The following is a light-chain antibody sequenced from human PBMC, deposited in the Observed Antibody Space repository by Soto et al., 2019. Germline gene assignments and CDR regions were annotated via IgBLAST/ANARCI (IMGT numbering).Light chain of an antibody. J-gene: IGKJ1*01. CDR3: QQSYSTPPWT. CDR2: AAS. CDR1: QSISSY. V-gene: IGKV1-39*01. Sequence: DIQMTQSPSSLSASLGDRVTITCRASQSISSYLHWYQQKPGKAPKLLIYAASSLQSGVPSRFSGSGSGTDFTLTISSLQPEDFATYYCQQSYSTPPWTFGQGTKVEIK.